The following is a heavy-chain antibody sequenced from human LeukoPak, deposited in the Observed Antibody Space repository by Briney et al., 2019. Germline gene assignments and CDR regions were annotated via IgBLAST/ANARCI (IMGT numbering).Heavy chain of an antibody. Sequence: PGGSLRLSCAASGFTFSSYWMSWVRQAPGKGLEWVANIKQDGSEKYYVDSVKGRFTISRDNAKNSLYLQMNRLRAEDTAVYYCARQITMIVSSHFDYWGQGTLVTVSS. CDR2: IKQDGSEK. CDR3: ARQITMIVSSHFDY. CDR1: GFTFSSYW. J-gene: IGHJ4*02. D-gene: IGHD3-22*01. V-gene: IGHV3-7*01.